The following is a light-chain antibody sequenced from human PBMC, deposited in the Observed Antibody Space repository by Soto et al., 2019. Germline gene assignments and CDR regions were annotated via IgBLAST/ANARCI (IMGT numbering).Light chain of an antibody. Sequence: EIVLTQSPATLSLSPGERATLSCRASQSVTTSLAWYQQKPGQAPRLLIYDASNRATGIPARFSGSGSRTDFTLTVSSLEPEDFAVYYCQQRSNWYTFGQGTKLEIK. CDR1: QSVTTS. CDR2: DAS. J-gene: IGKJ2*01. V-gene: IGKV3-11*01. CDR3: QQRSNWYT.